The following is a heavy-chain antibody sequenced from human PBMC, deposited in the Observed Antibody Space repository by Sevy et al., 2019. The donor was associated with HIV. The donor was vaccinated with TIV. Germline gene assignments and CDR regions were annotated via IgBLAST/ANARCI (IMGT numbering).Heavy chain of an antibody. V-gene: IGHV1-24*01. CDR1: GYTLTEFS. Sequence: ASVKVSSKVSGYTLTEFSIHWVRQAPGKGLEWMGGFDPGDGDAETPYAQKFRDRLTMTADTSTDTVYMELSSLRSEDTAVYYCATDTTGYHSTLDYWVQGTLVTVSS. CDR3: ATDTTGYHSTLDY. D-gene: IGHD3-9*01. J-gene: IGHJ4*02. CDR2: FDPGDGDAET.